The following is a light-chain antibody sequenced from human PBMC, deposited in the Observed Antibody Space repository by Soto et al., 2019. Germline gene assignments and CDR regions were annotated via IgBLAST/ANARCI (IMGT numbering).Light chain of an antibody. Sequence: EIVLTQSPGTLSLSPGERATLSCRASQSVSSSYLAWYQQKPGQAPRLLIYGASSRATGIPDRFSGSGSGTDFTLTITSLQAEDVAVYYCQQYYTVPVTFGGGTKVVIK. CDR1: QSVSSSY. J-gene: IGKJ4*01. CDR2: GAS. V-gene: IGKV3-20*01. CDR3: QQYYTVPVT.